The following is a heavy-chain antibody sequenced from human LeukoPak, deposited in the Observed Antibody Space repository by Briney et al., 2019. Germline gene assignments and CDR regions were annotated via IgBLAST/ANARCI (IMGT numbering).Heavy chain of an antibody. V-gene: IGHV3-13*05. D-gene: IGHD2-8*01. CDR3: ARELKGSFDI. J-gene: IGHJ3*02. Sequence: GGSLRLSCAASGFTFSSYDMQWVRQATGKGLEWVSAIGTAGDPYYPGSVKSRFTISRENAKNSLYLQMNSLRAGDTAVYYCARELKGSFDIWGQGTMVTVSS. CDR2: IGTAGDP. CDR1: GFTFSSYD.